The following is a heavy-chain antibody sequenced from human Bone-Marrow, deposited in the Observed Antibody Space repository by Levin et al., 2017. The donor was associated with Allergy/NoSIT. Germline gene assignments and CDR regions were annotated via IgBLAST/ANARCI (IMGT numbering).Heavy chain of an antibody. J-gene: IGHJ2*01. CDR1: GFTFSNYA. D-gene: IGHD2-8*02. CDR3: ATWWGATGYFDL. Sequence: GGSLRLSCAASGFTFSNYAMTWVRQTPGKGLEWVSTISGSGVSGDGTYYADEVKGRFTISRDNPKNTLYLQMNSLRAEATAVYYCATWWGATGYFDLWGRGTLVTVSS. CDR2: ISGSGVSGDGT. V-gene: IGHV3-23*01.